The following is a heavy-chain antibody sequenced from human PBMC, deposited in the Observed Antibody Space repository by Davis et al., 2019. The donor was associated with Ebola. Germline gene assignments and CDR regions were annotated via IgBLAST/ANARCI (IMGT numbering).Heavy chain of an antibody. J-gene: IGHJ6*02. CDR3: ARVPKRKGMDV. D-gene: IGHD1-1*01. Sequence: ASVKVSCKASGYNFTVYYIHWVRQAPGQGLEWMGWINPNSGDTNYAQKLQGRVTMTTDTSTSTAYMELRSLRSDDTAVYYCARVPKRKGMDVWGQGTTVIVPS. V-gene: IGHV1-2*02. CDR1: GYNFTVYY. CDR2: INPNSGDT.